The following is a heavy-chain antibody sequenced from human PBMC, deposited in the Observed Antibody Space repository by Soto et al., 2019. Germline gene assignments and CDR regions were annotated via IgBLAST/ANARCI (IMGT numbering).Heavy chain of an antibody. V-gene: IGHV3-30*18. CDR3: AKVLPPLSQVVSYGMDV. CDR1: GFTFSSYG. Sequence: GGSLRLSCAASGFTFSSYGMHWVRQAPGKGLEWVAVISYDGSNKYYADSVKGRFTISRDNSKNTLYLQMNSLRAEDTAVYYCAKVLPPLSQVVSYGMDVWGQGTTVTVSS. J-gene: IGHJ6*02. CDR2: ISYDGSNK. D-gene: IGHD6-6*01.